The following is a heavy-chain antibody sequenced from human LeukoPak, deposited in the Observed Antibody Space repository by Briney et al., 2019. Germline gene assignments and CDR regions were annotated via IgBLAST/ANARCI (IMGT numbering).Heavy chain of an antibody. Sequence: SGSSLRLSSAETGVMFKGYAMDGVRKAQGKGLEWVSGISWNSGSIGYADSVKGRFTISRDNAKNSLYLQMSSLRAEDTAFYYCAEGGYYYDSSGRYYSDGFDKWGQGTMVTVSP. J-gene: IGHJ3*02. CDR1: GVMFKGYA. D-gene: IGHD3-22*01. CDR3: AEGGYYYDSSGRYYSDGFDK. V-gene: IGHV3-9*01. CDR2: ISWNSGSI.